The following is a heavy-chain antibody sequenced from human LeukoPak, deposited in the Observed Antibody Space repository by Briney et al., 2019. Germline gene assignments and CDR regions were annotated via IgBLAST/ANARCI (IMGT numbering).Heavy chain of an antibody. CDR3: ATERHYGDYGA. D-gene: IGHD4/OR15-4a*01. J-gene: IGHJ5*02. CDR2: MTPSSGNT. Sequence: ASVKVSCKASGYTFTSYDINWVRQAGQGLEWMGYMTPSSGNTGYAQKLQGRVTLTRDTSINTAYMELSSLTSEDTAVYYCATERHYGDYGAWGQGTLVTVSS. CDR1: GYTFTSYD. V-gene: IGHV1-8*01.